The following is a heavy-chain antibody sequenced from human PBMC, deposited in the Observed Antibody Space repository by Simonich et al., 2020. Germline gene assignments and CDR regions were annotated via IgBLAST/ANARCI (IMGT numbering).Heavy chain of an antibody. CDR2: INPVCGTA. CDR1: GGTFSSYA. CDR3: ARESHPSQMVRGVSYYYYGMDV. J-gene: IGHJ6*02. Sequence: QVQLVQSGAEVKKPGSSVKVSCKASGGTFSSYAISWVRQAPGQGLEGMGGINPVCGTANYEQKFQGRVTITADESTSTVYMELSSLRSEDTAVYYCARESHPSQMVRGVSYYYYGMDVWGQGTTVTVSS. V-gene: IGHV1-69*13. D-gene: IGHD3-10*01.